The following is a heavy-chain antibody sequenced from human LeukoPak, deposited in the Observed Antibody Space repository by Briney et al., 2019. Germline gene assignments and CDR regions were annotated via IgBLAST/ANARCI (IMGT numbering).Heavy chain of an antibody. CDR1: GFTFGDYA. J-gene: IGHJ4*02. CDR3: TTRVSFDY. V-gene: IGHV3-49*04. CDR2: IRSKAYGGTT. Sequence: TGGSLRLSCTASGFTFGDYAMSWVRQAPGKGLEWVGFIRSKAYGGTTEYAASVKGRFTISRDDSKSIAYLQMNSLKTEDTAVYYCTTRVSFDYWGQGTLVTVPS. D-gene: IGHD2-8*01.